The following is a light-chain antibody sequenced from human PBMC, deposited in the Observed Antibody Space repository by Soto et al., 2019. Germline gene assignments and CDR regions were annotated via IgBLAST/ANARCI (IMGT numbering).Light chain of an antibody. CDR1: QSVTSTF. V-gene: IGKV3-20*01. CDR2: GAS. Sequence: IVLTQSPGTLSLSPGETATLSCRASQSVTSTFLAWYQHKPGRAPRLLIYGASSRATGVPDRFSGGGSGTDFTLTISRLEPEDFAVYFCQQYVTAPRTFGQGTKVDIK. J-gene: IGKJ1*01. CDR3: QQYVTAPRT.